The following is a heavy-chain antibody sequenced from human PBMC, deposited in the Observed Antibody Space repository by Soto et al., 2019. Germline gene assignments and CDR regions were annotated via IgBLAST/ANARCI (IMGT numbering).Heavy chain of an antibody. V-gene: IGHV4-39*02. Sequence: PSETLSLTCTVSGGSISSSDYWAWIRQPPGKGLEWIGTISYRGSTSYNPSLKGRVTTSVDTSRNHFSLNLTSVTAADTAVYYCARVPDYWGQGTLVTVSS. CDR3: ARVPDY. CDR1: GGSISSSDY. J-gene: IGHJ4*02. CDR2: ISYRGST.